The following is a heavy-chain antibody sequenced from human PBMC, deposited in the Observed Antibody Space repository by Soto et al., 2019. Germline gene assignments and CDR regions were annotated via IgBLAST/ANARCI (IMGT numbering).Heavy chain of an antibody. CDR1: GFTFSSYW. J-gene: IGHJ4*02. V-gene: IGHV3-74*01. D-gene: IGHD3-3*01. CDR2: INSDGSST. Sequence: EVQLVESGGGLVQPGGSLRLSCAASGFTFSSYWMHWVRQAPGKGLVWVSRINSDGSSTSYADSAKGRFTISRDNAKNTLYLQMNSLRAEDTAVYYCAREDSIFGVAIGADYWGQGTLVTVSS. CDR3: AREDSIFGVAIGADY.